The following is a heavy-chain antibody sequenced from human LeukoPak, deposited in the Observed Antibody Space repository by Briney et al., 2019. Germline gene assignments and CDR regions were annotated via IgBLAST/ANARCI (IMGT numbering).Heavy chain of an antibody. CDR3: ARDRYSLNGMDV. CDR2: ISSSSSYI. D-gene: IGHD3-16*02. J-gene: IGHJ6*02. V-gene: IGHV3-21*01. CDR1: GFTFSSYS. Sequence: GGSLRLSCAASGFTFSSYSMNWVRQAPGKGLEWVSSISSSSSYIYYADSVKGRFTISRDNAKNSLYLQMNSLGAEDTAVYYCARDRYSLNGMDVWGQGTTVTVSS.